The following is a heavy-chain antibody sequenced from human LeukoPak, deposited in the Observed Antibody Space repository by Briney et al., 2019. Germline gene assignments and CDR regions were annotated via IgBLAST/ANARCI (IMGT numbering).Heavy chain of an antibody. Sequence: PSETLSLTCTVSGGSISSYYWSWIRQPPGKGLEWIGYIYYSGSTNYNPSLKSRVTISVDTSKNQFSLKLSSVTAADTAVYYCARARIQLWLRTFDYWGQGTLVTVSS. D-gene: IGHD5-18*01. CDR1: GGSISSYY. V-gene: IGHV4-59*12. CDR3: ARARIQLWLRTFDY. CDR2: IYYSGST. J-gene: IGHJ4*02.